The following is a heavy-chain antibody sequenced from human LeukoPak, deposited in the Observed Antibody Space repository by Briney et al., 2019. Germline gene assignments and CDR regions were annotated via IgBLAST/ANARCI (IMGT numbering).Heavy chain of an antibody. D-gene: IGHD6-13*01. V-gene: IGHV5-51*01. CDR2: IYPGDSAT. CDR3: ARRLAYSNRWYNP. CDR1: GYSFTSYW. J-gene: IGHJ5*02. Sequence: GESLKISCKGSGYSFTSYWIGWVRQMPGKGLEWMGIIYPGDSATRYSPSFQGQVTISVDKSISTAYLQWSSLKASDTAMYYCARRLAYSNRWYNPWGQGTLVTVSS.